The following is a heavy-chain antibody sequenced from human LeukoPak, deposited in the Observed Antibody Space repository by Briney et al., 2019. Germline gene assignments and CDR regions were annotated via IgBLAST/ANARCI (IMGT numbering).Heavy chain of an antibody. J-gene: IGHJ5*02. V-gene: IGHV1-69*13. D-gene: IGHD3-10*01. CDR2: IIPIFGTA. Sequence: ASVKVSCKASGYTFTSYDINWVRQATGQGLEWMGGIIPIFGTANYAQKFQGRVTITADESTSTAYMELSSLRSEDTAVYYCARVGGFMVRGVLGDDPWGQGTLVTVSS. CDR1: GYTFTSYD. CDR3: ARVGGFMVRGVLGDDP.